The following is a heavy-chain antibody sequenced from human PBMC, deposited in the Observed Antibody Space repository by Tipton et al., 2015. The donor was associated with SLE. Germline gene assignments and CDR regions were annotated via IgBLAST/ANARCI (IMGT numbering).Heavy chain of an antibody. D-gene: IGHD2-2*01. CDR2: IYHRGST. CDR1: GYSISSGYY. Sequence: TLSLTCSVSGYSISSGYYCGWIRQPPGKGLEWIGTIYHRGSTYYNPSLKSRVTISVDTSKNQFSLKLSSVTAADTSMYYCASRYCSSTRCYPRGTYFDYWGQGTLVTVSS. CDR3: ASRYCSSTRCYPRGTYFDY. J-gene: IGHJ4*02. V-gene: IGHV4-38-2*02.